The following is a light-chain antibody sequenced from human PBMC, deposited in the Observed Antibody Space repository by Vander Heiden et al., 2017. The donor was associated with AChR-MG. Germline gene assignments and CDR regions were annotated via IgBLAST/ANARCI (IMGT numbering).Light chain of an antibody. Sequence: DIQMTQSPSSLSASLGDRVTITCRASQSISNFLHWYQQKPGKAPKLLIYAASSLHSGVPSRFSGSGSGTDFTLTISRLQPEDFATYYCQQTDSTPRTFGQGTKVEVK. CDR2: AAS. CDR3: QQTDSTPRT. CDR1: QSISNF. J-gene: IGKJ1*01. V-gene: IGKV1-39*01.